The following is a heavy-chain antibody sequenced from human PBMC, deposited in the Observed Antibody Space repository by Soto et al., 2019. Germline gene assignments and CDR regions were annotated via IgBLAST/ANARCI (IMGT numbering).Heavy chain of an antibody. V-gene: IGHV1-18*04. J-gene: IGHJ4*02. D-gene: IGHD3-16*02. CDR1: GYTFTEHG. CDR3: ARDRPRLTQQIVDVY. Sequence: QIQLVQSGGEVKKPGASVKVSCKASGYTFTEHGISWVRQAPGQGLEWVGWISAFTDYTDYAQKFRGRVTLTTDKSTSTAYMELRSLTSDDTAVYSCARDRPRLTQQIVDVYWGQGTLVTVSS. CDR2: ISAFTDYT.